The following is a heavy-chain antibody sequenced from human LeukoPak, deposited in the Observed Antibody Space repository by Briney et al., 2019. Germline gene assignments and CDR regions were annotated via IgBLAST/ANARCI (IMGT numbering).Heavy chain of an antibody. D-gene: IGHD6-13*01. V-gene: IGHV1-18*01. J-gene: IGHJ3*02. CDR3: ARPIAAAGNDAFDI. Sequence: GASVKVSCKASGYTFTSYGISWVRQAPGQGLEWMGWISAYNGNTNYAQKLQGKVTMTTDTSTSTAYMELRSLRSDDTAVYYCARPIAAAGNDAFDIWGQGTMVTVSS. CDR2: ISAYNGNT. CDR1: GYTFTSYG.